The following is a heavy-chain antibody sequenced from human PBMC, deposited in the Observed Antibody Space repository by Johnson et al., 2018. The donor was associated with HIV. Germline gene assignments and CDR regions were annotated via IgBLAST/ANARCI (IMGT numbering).Heavy chain of an antibody. J-gene: IGHJ3*02. V-gene: IGHV3-9*01. Sequence: MKWVRQTPGMGLEWVAGISWNSGSIGYADSVKGRFTISRDNAKNSLYLQMNSLRAEDTALYYCAKDMKGVISSDAFDIWGQGTMVTVSS. CDR2: ISWNSGSI. D-gene: IGHD3-10*01. CDR3: AKDMKGVISSDAFDI.